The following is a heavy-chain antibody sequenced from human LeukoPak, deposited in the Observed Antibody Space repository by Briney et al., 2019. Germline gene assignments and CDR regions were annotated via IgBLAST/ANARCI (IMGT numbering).Heavy chain of an antibody. CDR2: LYSGGTT. Sequence: PGGSLRLSCVASGLTVSSNYMSWVRQAPGKGLEWVSALYSGGTTYYARSVKGRFTISGDNSNNMVHLQMNSLGVDDTAVYYCARAPTISTTWDTWGQGTLVTVSS. D-gene: IGHD5-24*01. CDR3: ARAPTISTTWDT. J-gene: IGHJ5*02. CDR1: GLTVSSNY. V-gene: IGHV3-66*01.